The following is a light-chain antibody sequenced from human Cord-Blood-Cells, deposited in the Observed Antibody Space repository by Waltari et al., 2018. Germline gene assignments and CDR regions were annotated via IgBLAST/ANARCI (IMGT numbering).Light chain of an antibody. Sequence: DIQKTQSPSILSASVGDRVTITCRASQSISSWLAWYQQKPGKAPKLLIYDASSVESGVPSRFSGSGSGTEFTLTISSLQPDDFATYYCQQYNSYSWTFGQGTKVEIK. J-gene: IGKJ1*01. CDR1: QSISSW. V-gene: IGKV1-5*01. CDR3: QQYNSYSWT. CDR2: DAS.